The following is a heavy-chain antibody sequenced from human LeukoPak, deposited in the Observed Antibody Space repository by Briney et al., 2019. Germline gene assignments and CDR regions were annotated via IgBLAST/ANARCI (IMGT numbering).Heavy chain of an antibody. J-gene: IGHJ4*02. CDR3: ARRAAGFDY. D-gene: IGHD6-13*01. CDR1: GGSISSSIYY. Sequence: SETLSLTCTVSGGSISSSIYYWGWIRQPPGKGLEWIGSIYYSGSTYYNPSLKSRVTISVDTSKNQFSLKLSSVTAADTAVYYCARRAAGFDYWGQGTLVTVSS. V-gene: IGHV4-39*01. CDR2: IYYSGST.